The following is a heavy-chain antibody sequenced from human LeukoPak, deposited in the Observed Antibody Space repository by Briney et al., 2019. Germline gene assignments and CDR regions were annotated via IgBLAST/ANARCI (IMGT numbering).Heavy chain of an antibody. CDR2: IYYSGST. Sequence: SETLSLTCTVSGGSISSYYWSWIRQPPGKGLEWIGYIYYSGSTNYNPSLKSRVTISVDTSKNQFSLQLSSVTAADTAVYYCAGAIVVVPAGDAFDIWGQGTMVTVSS. J-gene: IGHJ3*02. D-gene: IGHD2-2*01. V-gene: IGHV4-59*01. CDR1: GGSISSYY. CDR3: AGAIVVVPAGDAFDI.